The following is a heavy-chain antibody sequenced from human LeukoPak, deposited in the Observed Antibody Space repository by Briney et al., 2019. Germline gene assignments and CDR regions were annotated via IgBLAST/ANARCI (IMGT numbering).Heavy chain of an antibody. J-gene: IGHJ3*02. V-gene: IGHV3-30*03. Sequence: PGRSLRLSCAASGFTFSSYGMHWVRQAPGKGLEWVAVISYDGSNKYYADSVKGRFTISRDNSKNTLYLQMNSLRAEDTAVYYCARDLYDSSESAFDIWGQGTMVTVSS. CDR1: GFTFSSYG. D-gene: IGHD3-22*01. CDR3: ARDLYDSSESAFDI. CDR2: ISYDGSNK.